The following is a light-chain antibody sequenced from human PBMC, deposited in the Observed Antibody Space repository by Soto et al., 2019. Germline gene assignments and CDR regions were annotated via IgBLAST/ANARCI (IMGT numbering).Light chain of an antibody. V-gene: IGLV2-14*01. Sequence: QSDLARPASVSGSPGQSITMSGTGTSSDVGNYKYVSWYQQHPGKAPKLMIYEVSNRPSGVSNRFSGSKSGNTASLTISGLQAEDETDYYCFSYTSSGTYVFGTGTKVTVL. CDR1: SSDVGNYKY. J-gene: IGLJ1*01. CDR3: FSYTSSGTYV. CDR2: EVS.